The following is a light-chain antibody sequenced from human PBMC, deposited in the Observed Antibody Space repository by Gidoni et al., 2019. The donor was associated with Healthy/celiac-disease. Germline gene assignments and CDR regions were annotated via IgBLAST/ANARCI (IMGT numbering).Light chain of an antibody. J-gene: IGKJ1*01. CDR3: QKYNNWPPTWT. V-gene: IGKV3-15*01. CDR2: GAS. Sequence: EIVMTQSPATLSVSQGERATLSCRASQSVSSNLAWYQQKPGQAPRLLIYGASTTATGIPARFSGSGYGTEFTLTISSLQSEDFAVYYCQKYNNWPPTWTFGQGTKVEIK. CDR1: QSVSSN.